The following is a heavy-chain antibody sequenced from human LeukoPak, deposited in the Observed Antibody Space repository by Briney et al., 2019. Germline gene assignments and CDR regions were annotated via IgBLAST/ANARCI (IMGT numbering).Heavy chain of an antibody. CDR3: ARGLYYYDSSGKSFDP. D-gene: IGHD3-22*01. V-gene: IGHV1-46*01. J-gene: IGHJ5*02. CDR2: INPSGGST. Sequence: ASVKVSCKASGYTFTSYYMHWVRQAPGQGLEWMGIINPSGGSTSYAQKFQGRVTMTRDTSTRTVYMELSSLRSEDTAVYYCARGLYYYDSSGKSFDPWGQGTLVTVSS. CDR1: GYTFTSYY.